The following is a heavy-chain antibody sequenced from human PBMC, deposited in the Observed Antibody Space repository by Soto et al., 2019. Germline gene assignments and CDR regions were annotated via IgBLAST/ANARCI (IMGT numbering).Heavy chain of an antibody. Sequence: EVQLVESGGGLAQPGRSLRLSCTSSGFTFDHYAMTWFRQAPGKGLEWVGFITSNAYGGTTEYAASVKGRFTISRDDSKSTAYLQMDSLKTEDTAVYYCTRDHPNNYGSGTYPFDHWGQGALVTVSS. CDR1: GFTFDHYA. CDR3: TRDHPNNYGSGTYPFDH. V-gene: IGHV3-49*03. J-gene: IGHJ4*02. CDR2: ITSNAYGGTT. D-gene: IGHD3-10*01.